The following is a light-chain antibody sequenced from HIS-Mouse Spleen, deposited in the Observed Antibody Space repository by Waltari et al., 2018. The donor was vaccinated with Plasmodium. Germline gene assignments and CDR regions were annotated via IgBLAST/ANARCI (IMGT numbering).Light chain of an antibody. Sequence: QSVLTQPPSASGTPGQRVTISCSGSSSNIGSNYVYWYQQLPGTAPKLPIYRNTQRPSGVPDRFSGSKSGTSASLAISGLRSEDEADYYCAAWEDSLSGWVFGGGTKLTVL. CDR3: AAWEDSLSGWV. CDR1: SSNIGSNY. J-gene: IGLJ3*02. V-gene: IGLV1-47*01. CDR2: RNT.